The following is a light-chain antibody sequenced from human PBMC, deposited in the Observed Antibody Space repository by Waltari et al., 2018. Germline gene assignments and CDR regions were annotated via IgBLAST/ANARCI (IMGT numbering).Light chain of an antibody. V-gene: IGLV2-14*01. J-gene: IGLJ1*01. CDR1: SRYVGGYNY. CDR2: VVT. CDR3: SSYTGSSTIYV. Sequence: QSALTQPASVSGSPGQSITTPCTGTSRYVGGYNYVSWYQQHPGKPPKLMIYVVTNRPSGVSNRFSGSKSGNTASLTISGLQAEDEADYYCSSYTGSSTIYVFGTGTKVTVL.